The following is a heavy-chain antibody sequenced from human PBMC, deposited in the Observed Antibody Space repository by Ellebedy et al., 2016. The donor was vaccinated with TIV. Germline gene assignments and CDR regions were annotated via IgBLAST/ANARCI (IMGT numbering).Heavy chain of an antibody. CDR2: IYWDDDK. Sequence: SGPMLVKPTQTLTLTCTFSGFSLSTSGVGVGWIRQPPGKALEWLALIYWDDDKYFNTSLRTRLTISKDTSKNQVVLTMTNMDPVDTATYYCARTDGSGWAFDSWGQGTLVTVSS. CDR1: GFSLSTSGVG. CDR3: ARTDGSGWAFDS. J-gene: IGHJ4*02. D-gene: IGHD6-19*01. V-gene: IGHV2-70*01.